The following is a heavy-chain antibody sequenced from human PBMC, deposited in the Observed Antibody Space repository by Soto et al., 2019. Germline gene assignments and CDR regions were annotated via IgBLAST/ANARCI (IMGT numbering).Heavy chain of an antibody. Sequence: SETLSLTCTVSGGSISSYYWSWIRQPPGKGLEWIGYIYYSGSTNYNPSLKSRVTISVDTSKNQFSLKLSSVTAADTAVYYCARDRFVPISGGGYYYYGMDVWGQGTTVTVSS. V-gene: IGHV4-59*01. CDR3: ARDRFVPISGGGYYYYGMDV. D-gene: IGHD2-15*01. J-gene: IGHJ6*02. CDR2: IYYSGST. CDR1: GGSISSYY.